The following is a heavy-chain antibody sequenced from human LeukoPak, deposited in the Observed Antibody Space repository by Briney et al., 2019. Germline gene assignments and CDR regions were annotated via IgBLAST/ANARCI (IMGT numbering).Heavy chain of an antibody. J-gene: IGHJ4*02. CDR1: VFTFSSYD. Sequence: GGSLRLSCAASVFTFSSYDMSWVRQAPGKGLEWVSGISGSGFSTFYADSVKGRFTISRDNSKNTLYLQMDSLSAEDTAVYYCAKDRLAAAPSCFDYWGQGTLVTVSS. CDR2: ISGSGFST. D-gene: IGHD6-13*01. V-gene: IGHV3-23*01. CDR3: AKDRLAAAPSCFDY.